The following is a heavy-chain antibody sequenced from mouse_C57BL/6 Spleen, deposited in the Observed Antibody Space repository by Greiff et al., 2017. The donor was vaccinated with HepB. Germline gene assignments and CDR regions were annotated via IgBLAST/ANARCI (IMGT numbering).Heavy chain of an antibody. CDR1: GYSITSGYY. V-gene: IGHV3-6*01. J-gene: IGHJ4*01. Sequence: EVQLQESGPGLVKPSQSLSLTCSVTGYSITSGYYWNWIRQFPGNKLEWMGYISYDGSNNYNPSLKNRISITRDTSKNQFFLKLNSVTTEDSATYYCAREQGDGYLPWAMDYWGQGTSVTVSS. CDR3: AREQGDGYLPWAMDY. CDR2: ISYDGSN. D-gene: IGHD2-3*01.